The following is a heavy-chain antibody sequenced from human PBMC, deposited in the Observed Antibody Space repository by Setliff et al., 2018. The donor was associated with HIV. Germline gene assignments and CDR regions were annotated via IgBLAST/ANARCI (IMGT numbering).Heavy chain of an antibody. J-gene: IGHJ5*02. CDR3: ATETDT. V-gene: IGHV3-23*01. CDR1: GFTFSSFG. Sequence: PGGSLRLSCAASGFTFSSFGMTWVRQAPGKGLQWVSTMSGRGGTTYYADSVKGRFTISRDNSKNMLYLQMNSLRAEDTALYYCATETDTWGQGTLVTVSS. CDR2: MSGRGGTT.